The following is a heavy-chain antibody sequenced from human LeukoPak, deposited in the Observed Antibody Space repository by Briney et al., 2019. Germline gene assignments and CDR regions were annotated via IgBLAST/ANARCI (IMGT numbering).Heavy chain of an antibody. Sequence: GGSLRLSCAASGFTFSSYSMNWVRQAPGKGLEWVSSISSSSSYIYYADSVKGRFTISRDNAKNSLYLQMNSLRAEDTAVYYCATDVDTAMVPSTSWGQGTLVTVSS. J-gene: IGHJ4*02. D-gene: IGHD5-18*01. CDR3: ATDVDTAMVPSTS. CDR1: GFTFSSYS. V-gene: IGHV3-21*01. CDR2: ISSSSSYI.